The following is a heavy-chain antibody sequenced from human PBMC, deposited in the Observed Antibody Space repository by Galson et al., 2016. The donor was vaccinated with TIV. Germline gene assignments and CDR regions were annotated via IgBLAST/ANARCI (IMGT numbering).Heavy chain of an antibody. D-gene: IGHD3-10*01. V-gene: IGHV1-18*01. CDR1: GDSFTTYG. CDR3: ARDLGGFGEFLMWFDS. J-gene: IGHJ5*01. Sequence: QSGAEVKKPGASVKASCRSSGDSFTTYGIGWVRQAPGQGLEWMGWISTNNGDTNYAQKLQGRVTMTTDTSTSTAFMELRNLRSDDTAVYYCARDLGGFGEFLMWFDSWGQGTLVTVSS. CDR2: ISTNNGDT.